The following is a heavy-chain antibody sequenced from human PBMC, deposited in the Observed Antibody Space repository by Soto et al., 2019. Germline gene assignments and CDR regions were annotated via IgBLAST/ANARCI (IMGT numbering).Heavy chain of an antibody. J-gene: IGHJ5*02. V-gene: IGHV5-51*01. CDR3: AKLGPTVTTRRNWFDP. D-gene: IGHD4-17*01. CDR1: GYSFTSYW. CDR2: IYPGDSDT. Sequence: GESLKISCKGSGYSFTSYWIGWVRQMPGKGLEWMGIIYPGDSDTRYSPSFQGQVTISADRSISTAYLQWSSLKASDTAVYYCAKLGPTVTTRRNWFDPWGQGTLVTVSS.